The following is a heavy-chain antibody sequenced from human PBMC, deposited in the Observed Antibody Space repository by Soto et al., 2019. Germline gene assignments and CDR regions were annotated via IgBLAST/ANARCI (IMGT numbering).Heavy chain of an antibody. Sequence: QVQLQQWGAGLLKPSETLSLTCAVYGGSFSGYYWSWIRQPPGKGLEWIGEINHSGSTNYNPSLKSRVTISVDTSKNQFSLKLSSVTAADTAVYYCARERGRSYCYYYMDVWGKGTTVTVSS. CDR1: GGSFSGYY. V-gene: IGHV4-34*01. CDR2: INHSGST. CDR3: ARERGRSYCYYYMDV. D-gene: IGHD1-26*01. J-gene: IGHJ6*03.